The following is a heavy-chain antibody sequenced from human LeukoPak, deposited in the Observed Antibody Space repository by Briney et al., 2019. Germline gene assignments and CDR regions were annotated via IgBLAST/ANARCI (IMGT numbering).Heavy chain of an antibody. Sequence: GGSLRLSCAASGFTFSSDAMSWVRQAPGKGLGWDSAISGSGGSTYYADSVKGRFTMSRDNSKNTLYLQMNSLRAEDTAVYYCAKDREAVAGSPEPYFDYWGQGTLVTVSS. CDR2: ISGSGGST. V-gene: IGHV3-23*01. D-gene: IGHD6-19*01. J-gene: IGHJ4*02. CDR1: GFTFSSDA. CDR3: AKDREAVAGSPEPYFDY.